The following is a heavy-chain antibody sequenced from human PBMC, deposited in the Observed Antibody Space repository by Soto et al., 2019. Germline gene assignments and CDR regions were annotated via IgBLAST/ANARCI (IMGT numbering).Heavy chain of an antibody. CDR3: ATTPGAGEWTNNWFDP. J-gene: IGHJ5*02. V-gene: IGHV4-31*03. D-gene: IGHD3-3*01. CDR1: GGSISSGGYY. Sequence: ASETLSLTCTVSGGSISSGGYYWSWIRQHPGKGLEWIGYIYYSGSTYYNPSLKSRVTISVDTSKNQFSLKLSSVTAADTAVYHCATTPGAGEWTNNWFDPWGQGTLVTVSS. CDR2: IYYSGST.